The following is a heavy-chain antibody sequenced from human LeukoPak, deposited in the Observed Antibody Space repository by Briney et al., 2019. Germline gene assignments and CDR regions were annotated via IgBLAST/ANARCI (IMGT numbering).Heavy chain of an antibody. CDR1: GDSVSSNSAA. CDR3: ATYDFWSGYYDHPDFDY. Sequence: SQTLSLTCAISGDSVSSNSAAWNWIRQSPSRGLEWLGRTYYRSNWYNDYAVSVKSRITINPDTSKNQFSLQLNSVTPEDTAVYYCATYDFWSGYYDHPDFDYWGQGTLVTVSS. J-gene: IGHJ4*02. V-gene: IGHV6-1*01. CDR2: TYYRSNWYN. D-gene: IGHD3-3*01.